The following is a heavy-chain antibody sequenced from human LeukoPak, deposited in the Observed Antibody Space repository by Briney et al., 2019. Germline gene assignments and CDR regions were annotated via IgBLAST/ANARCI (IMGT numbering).Heavy chain of an antibody. V-gene: IGHV4-39*01. CDR1: GGSISSSSYQ. J-gene: IGHJ4*02. D-gene: IGHD2-2*01. CDR3: ARCRSSRYCTSTSCYFGVEFDY. CDR2: LYYSGST. Sequence: SETLSLTCTVSGGSISSSSYQWGWIRQPPGKGLEWIGTLYYSGSTYYNPSLKSRITISGDTSNNQFSLKLTSVTAADTAVYYCARCRSSRYCTSTSCYFGVEFDYWGQGTLVTVSS.